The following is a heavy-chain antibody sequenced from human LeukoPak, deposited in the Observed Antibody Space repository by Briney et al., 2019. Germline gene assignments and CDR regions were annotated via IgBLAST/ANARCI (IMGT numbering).Heavy chain of an antibody. D-gene: IGHD2-15*01. V-gene: IGHV3-23*01. Sequence: GGSLRLSCAASGFTFSTSAMTWVRQAPGRGLEWVSVISGNGGITYYADSVKGRFTISRDNSKNTLYLQMNSLRADDTAIYYCAGDLSLLAVATRDCWGQGTLVIVSS. CDR3: AGDLSLLAVATRDC. CDR2: ISGNGGIT. J-gene: IGHJ4*02. CDR1: GFTFSTSA.